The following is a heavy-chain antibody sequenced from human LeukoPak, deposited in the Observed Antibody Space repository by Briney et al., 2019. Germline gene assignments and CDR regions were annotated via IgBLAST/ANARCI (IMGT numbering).Heavy chain of an antibody. Sequence: PGGSLRLSCAASGFTVSSNYMSWVRQAPGKGLEWVSAISGSGGSTYYADSVKGRFTISRDNSKNTLYLQMNSLRAEDTAVYYCAKQKDIVVVIATFDYWGQGTLVTVSS. V-gene: IGHV3-23*01. D-gene: IGHD2-21*01. CDR2: ISGSGGST. CDR1: GFTVSSNY. CDR3: AKQKDIVVVIATFDY. J-gene: IGHJ4*02.